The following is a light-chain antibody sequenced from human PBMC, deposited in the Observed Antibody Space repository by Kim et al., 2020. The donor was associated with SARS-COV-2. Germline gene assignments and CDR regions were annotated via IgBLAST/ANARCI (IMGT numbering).Light chain of an antibody. CDR2: RNN. J-gene: IGLJ3*02. CDR1: SNNVGNRG. CDR3: SAWDSSLSAWV. V-gene: IGLV10-54*01. Sequence: QAGLTLPPSVSKGLRQTATLTCTGNSNNVGNRGAAWLQQHQGHPPKLLSYRNNNRPSGISERLSASRSGNTASLTITGLQPEDEADYYCSAWDSSLSAWVFGGGTKVTVL.